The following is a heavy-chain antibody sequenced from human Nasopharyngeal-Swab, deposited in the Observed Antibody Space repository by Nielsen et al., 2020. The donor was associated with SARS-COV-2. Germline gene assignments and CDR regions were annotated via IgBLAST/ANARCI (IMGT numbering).Heavy chain of an antibody. J-gene: IGHJ4*02. D-gene: IGHD2-2*01. CDR3: AKDMRRYCSSTSCYGVDY. V-gene: IGHV3-9*01. CDR2: ISWNSGSI. CDR1: GFTFDDYA. Sequence: SLKISCAASGFTFDDYAMHWVRQAPGKGLEWVSGISWNSGSIGYADSVKGRFTISRDNAKKSLYLQMNSLRAEDTALYYCAKDMRRYCSSTSCYGVDYWGQGTLVTVSS.